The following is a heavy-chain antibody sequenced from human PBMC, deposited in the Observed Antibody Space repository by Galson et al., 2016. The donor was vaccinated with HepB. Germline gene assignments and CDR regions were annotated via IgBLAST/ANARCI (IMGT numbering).Heavy chain of an antibody. CDR2: ISYDGSNK. Sequence: SLRLSCAASGFTFTSYAIHWVRQAPGKGLEWVAVISYDGSNKYYADSVKGRFTISRDNSKNSLYLQMNSLRPEDTAVYYCARDPEIGAYGDLLNWGQGTLVTVSS. D-gene: IGHD4-17*01. V-gene: IGHV3-30*04. CDR1: GFTFTSYA. J-gene: IGHJ4*02. CDR3: ARDPEIGAYGDLLN.